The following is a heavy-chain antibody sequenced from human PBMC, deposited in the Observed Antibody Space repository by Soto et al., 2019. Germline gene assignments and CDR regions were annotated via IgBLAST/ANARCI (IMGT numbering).Heavy chain of an antibody. D-gene: IGHD2-2*01. CDR3: AKHEGYCSTTTCSNFDY. CDR2: VKSDGTTA. CDR1: GFAFTSYW. Sequence: PGGSLRLSCEASGFAFTSYWMHWVRQAPGKGLVWVAGVKSDGTTATYADSVRGRFTISADKSINTAYLHWSSLKASDTAIYYCAKHEGYCSTTTCSNFDYWGQGTLVTVSS. J-gene: IGHJ4*02. V-gene: IGHV3-74*01.